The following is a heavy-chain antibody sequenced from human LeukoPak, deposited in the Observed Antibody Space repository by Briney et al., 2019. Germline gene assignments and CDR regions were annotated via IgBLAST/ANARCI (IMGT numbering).Heavy chain of an antibody. CDR1: GFAFSSYA. J-gene: IGHJ4*02. V-gene: IGHV3-21*01. CDR3: VGPDSQFDC. D-gene: IGHD3-10*01. Sequence: GGSLRLSCAASGFAFSSYAMSWVRQTPGTGLEWVAAISGSTSTILYADSVKGRFTISRDNAKNSLYLQMNNLRAEDTAVYYCVGPDSQFDCWGQGTLVTVSS. CDR2: ISGSTSTI.